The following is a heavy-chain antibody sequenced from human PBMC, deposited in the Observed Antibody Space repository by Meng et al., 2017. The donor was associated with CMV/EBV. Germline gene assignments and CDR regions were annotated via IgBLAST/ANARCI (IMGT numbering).Heavy chain of an antibody. CDR1: GYSISSGYY. Sequence: GSLRLSCTVSGYSISSGYYWGWIRQPPGKGLEWIGSIYHSGSTYYNPSLKSRVTISVDTSKNQFSLKLSSVTAADTAVYYCARGITIFGVVMGFDPWGQGTLVTVSS. V-gene: IGHV4-38-2*02. D-gene: IGHD3-3*01. CDR2: IYHSGST. CDR3: ARGITIFGVVMGFDP. J-gene: IGHJ5*02.